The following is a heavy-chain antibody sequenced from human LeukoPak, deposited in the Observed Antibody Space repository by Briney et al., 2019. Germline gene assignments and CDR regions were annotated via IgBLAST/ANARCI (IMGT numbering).Heavy chain of an antibody. CDR1: GFTVSSNY. Sequence: GGSLRLSCAASGFTVSSNYMSWVRQAPGKGLEWVSVIYSGGSTYYADSVKGRFTISRDNSKNTLYLQMNSLRAEDTAVYYCAKPAVPWELSHFDYWGQGTLVTVSS. CDR2: IYSGGST. J-gene: IGHJ4*02. CDR3: AKPAVPWELSHFDY. V-gene: IGHV3-53*01. D-gene: IGHD1-26*01.